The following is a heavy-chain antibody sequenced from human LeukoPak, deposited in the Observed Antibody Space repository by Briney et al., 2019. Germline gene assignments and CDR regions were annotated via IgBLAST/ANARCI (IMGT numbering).Heavy chain of an antibody. V-gene: IGHV4-59*01. CDR3: ARDERLGYCSGGSCYEPAFDI. Sequence: SETLSLTCTVSGSSISSYYWSWIRQPPGKGLEWIGYIYYSGSTNYNPSLKSRVTISVDTSKNQFSLKLSSVTAADTAVYYCARDERLGYCSGGSCYEPAFDIWGQGTMVTVSS. CDR2: IYYSGST. D-gene: IGHD2-15*01. CDR1: GSSISSYY. J-gene: IGHJ3*02.